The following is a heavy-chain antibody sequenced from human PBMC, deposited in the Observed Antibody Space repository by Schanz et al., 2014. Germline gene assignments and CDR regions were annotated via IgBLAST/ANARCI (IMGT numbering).Heavy chain of an antibody. CDR3: ARARSWPDY. V-gene: IGHV1-69*02. D-gene: IGHD6-13*01. Sequence: QVQLVQSGAEVKKPGSSMKVSCKASGGTFSRLTFSWVRQAPGQGLEWMGRIIPSLGLAKYEQKFQDKVTITADTSTTTAYMELSGLRSEDTAMYYCARARSWPDYWGQGTLVTVSS. J-gene: IGHJ4*02. CDR2: IIPSLGLA. CDR1: GGTFSRLT.